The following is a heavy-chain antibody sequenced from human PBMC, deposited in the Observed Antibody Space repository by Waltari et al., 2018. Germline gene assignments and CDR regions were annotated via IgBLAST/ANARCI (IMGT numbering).Heavy chain of an antibody. Sequence: QVQLVQSGAEVKKPGSSVKVSCKASGGSFSTYAITWGRQAPGQGLEWMGGIIPMFETASYAQKFQERVTITTDGSRTTAYMELSSLTSEDTAVYYCARGGLYGQQLLESAFEIWGQGTKVTVAS. V-gene: IGHV1-69*05. CDR1: GGSFSTYA. CDR2: IIPMFETA. D-gene: IGHD6-13*01. CDR3: ARGGLYGQQLLESAFEI. J-gene: IGHJ3*02.